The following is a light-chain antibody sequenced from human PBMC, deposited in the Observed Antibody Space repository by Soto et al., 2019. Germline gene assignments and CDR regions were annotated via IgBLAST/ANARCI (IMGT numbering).Light chain of an antibody. CDR3: QQYGSSPPLT. CDR2: GAS. J-gene: IGKJ4*01. V-gene: IGKV3-20*01. CDR1: QSVSSSY. Sequence: EIVLTQSPGTLSLSPGERATLSCRASQSVSSSYLAWYQQKPGQAPRLLIYGASSRATGIPDRFSGSGSGTDFTLTISRLEPEDFAVDYCQQYGSSPPLTFGGVTKVEIK.